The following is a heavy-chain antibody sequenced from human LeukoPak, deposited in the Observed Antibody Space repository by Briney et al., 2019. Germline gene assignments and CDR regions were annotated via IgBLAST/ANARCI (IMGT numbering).Heavy chain of an antibody. J-gene: IGHJ6*02. V-gene: IGHV3-21*01. CDR1: GFTFSSYS. CDR3: AREPGRSGIDV. CDR2: ISSSSSYI. Sequence: GGSLRLSCAASGFTFSSYSMNWVRQAPGKGLEWVSAISSSSSYIYYADSVKGRFTISRDNAKNSLYLQMNSLRAEDTAVYYCAREPGRSGIDVWGQGTTVTVSS.